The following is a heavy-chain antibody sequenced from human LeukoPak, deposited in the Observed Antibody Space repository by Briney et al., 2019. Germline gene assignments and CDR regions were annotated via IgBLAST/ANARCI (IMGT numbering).Heavy chain of an antibody. CDR2: IYTSGST. J-gene: IGHJ6*03. Sequence: PSETLSFTCTVSGGSISSYYWSWIRQPAGKGLEWIGRIYTSGSTNYNPSHKSRVTMSVDTSKNQFSLKLSSVTAADTAVYYCARGTGVQGYYYYYMDVWGKGTTVTVSS. D-gene: IGHD1-1*01. V-gene: IGHV4-4*07. CDR3: ARGTGVQGYYYYYMDV. CDR1: GGSISSYY.